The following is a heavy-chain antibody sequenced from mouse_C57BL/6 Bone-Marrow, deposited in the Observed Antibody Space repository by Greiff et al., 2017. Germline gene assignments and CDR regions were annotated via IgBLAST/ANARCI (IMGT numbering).Heavy chain of an antibody. CDR3: AGGGNSAWFAY. Sequence: VQLQQSGPELVKPGASVKISCKASGYTFTDYYMNWVKQSHGKSLEWIGDINPNNGGTSYNQKFKGKATLTVDKSSSTAYMELRSLTSEDSAVYYCAGGGNSAWFAYWGQGTLVTVSA. CDR1: GYTFTDYY. D-gene: IGHD2-1*01. CDR2: INPNNGGT. V-gene: IGHV1-26*01. J-gene: IGHJ3*01.